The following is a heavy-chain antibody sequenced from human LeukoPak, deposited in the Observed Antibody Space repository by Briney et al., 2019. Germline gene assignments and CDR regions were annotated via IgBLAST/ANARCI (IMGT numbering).Heavy chain of an antibody. CDR2: INPNSGRT. D-gene: IGHD6-13*01. CDR1: GYSFTSSD. CDR3: ARGRSGLAAAGTYDY. V-gene: IGHV1-8*01. J-gene: IGHJ4*02. Sequence: ASVRVSCKASGYSFTSSDINWVRQAAGQGLEWMGWINPNSGRTGYAQKFQGRVTMTANTSISTAYMELSSLRFDDTVVYYCARGRSGLAAAGTYDYWGQGTLITVSS.